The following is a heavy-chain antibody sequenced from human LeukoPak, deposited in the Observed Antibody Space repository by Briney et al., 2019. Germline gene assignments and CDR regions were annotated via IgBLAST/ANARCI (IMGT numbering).Heavy chain of an antibody. CDR2: IYYNEDT. CDR1: GVSIYSSTYY. CDR3: ARQLVAGNDGFDV. V-gene: IGHV4-39*01. D-gene: IGHD2-21*01. J-gene: IGHJ3*01. Sequence: SETLSLTCSVSGVSIYSSTYYWAWIRQPPGKGLEFIGSIYYNEDTFHNPSLKSRLTISVDTSANLFSLRLTSVTAADTATYYCARQLVAGNDGFDVWGQGTVVTVSS.